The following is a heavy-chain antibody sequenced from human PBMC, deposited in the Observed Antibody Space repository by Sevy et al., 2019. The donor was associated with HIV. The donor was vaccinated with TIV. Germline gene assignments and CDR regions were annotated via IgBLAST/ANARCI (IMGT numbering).Heavy chain of an antibody. CDR1: GGTFSSYA. CDR3: ARDLPGNWFDP. J-gene: IGHJ5*02. CDR2: IIPIFGTA. V-gene: IGHV1-69*06. Sequence: ASVKVSCKASGGTFSSYAISWVRQAPGQGLEWMGGIIPIFGTANYAQKFQGRVTITADKSTSTAYMELSSLRSEDTAVYYWARDLPGNWFDPWGQGTLVTVSS.